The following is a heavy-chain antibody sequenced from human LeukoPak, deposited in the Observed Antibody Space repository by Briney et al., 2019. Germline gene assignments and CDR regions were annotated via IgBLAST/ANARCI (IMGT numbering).Heavy chain of an antibody. CDR3: ARDHGFSGGSYFDTFDI. CDR2: ISGYNDDT. V-gene: IGHV1-18*01. CDR1: GYIFTTYG. Sequence: GASVKVSCKASGYIFTTYGISWVRQAPGQGLEWMGWISGYNDDTNYAQKLPGRVTMTTDTSTSTAYMELRSLTSDDTSVYNCARDHGFSGGSYFDTFDIWGRGTVVTVSS. J-gene: IGHJ3*02. D-gene: IGHD1-26*01.